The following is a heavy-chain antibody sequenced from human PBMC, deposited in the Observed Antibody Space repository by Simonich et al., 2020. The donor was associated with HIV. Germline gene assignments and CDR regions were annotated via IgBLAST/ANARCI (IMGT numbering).Heavy chain of an antibody. V-gene: IGHV1-69-2*01. CDR2: VDPQSGES. CDR3: ATEVGLKGHGYKQSAY. Sequence: EVQLVQSGAEVKKPGATVKISCKVSGYTFTDYDMHWVKQAPGKGLEWEGLVDPQSGESIYAEKFQGRVTITADTSRDTAYMELSSLRSEDTAVYYCATEVGLKGHGYKQSAYWGQGTLVTVSS. CDR1: GYTFTDYD. D-gene: IGHD5-12*01. J-gene: IGHJ4*02.